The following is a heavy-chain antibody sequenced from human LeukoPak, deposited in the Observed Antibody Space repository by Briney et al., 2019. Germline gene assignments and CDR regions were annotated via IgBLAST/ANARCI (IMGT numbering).Heavy chain of an antibody. CDR3: ARDYPNQLYSL. J-gene: IGHJ4*02. D-gene: IGHD2-2*01. V-gene: IGHV4-30-4*08. CDR1: GGSISSGDYY. Sequence: TSQTLSLTCTVSGGSISSGDYYWSWIRQPPGKGLEWIGYIYYSGGTYYNPSLKSRVTISVDTSKNQFSLKLSSVTAADTAVYYCARDYPNQLYSLWGQGTLVTVSS. CDR2: IYYSGGT.